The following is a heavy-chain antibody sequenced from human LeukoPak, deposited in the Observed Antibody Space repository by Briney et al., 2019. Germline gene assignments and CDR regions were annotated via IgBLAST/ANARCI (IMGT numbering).Heavy chain of an antibody. J-gene: IGHJ4*02. D-gene: IGHD1-14*01. V-gene: IGHV4-61*02. CDR2: IYTSGST. CDR3: AREEPPTAMGDY. Sequence: SETLSLTCTVSGGSISSGSYYWSWIRQPAGKGLEWIGRIYTSGSTNYNPSLKSRVTISVDTSKNQFSLKLSSVTAADTAVYCWAREEPPTAMGDYWGQGSPVTVPS. CDR1: GGSISSGSYY.